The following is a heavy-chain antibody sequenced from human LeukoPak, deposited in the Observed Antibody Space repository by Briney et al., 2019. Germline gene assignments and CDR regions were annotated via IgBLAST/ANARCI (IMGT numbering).Heavy chain of an antibody. V-gene: IGHV4-61*02. D-gene: IGHD2-2*01. CDR1: GGSISSNNYY. CDR3: ASSILGYCSTTSCPYYSYYMDV. J-gene: IGHJ6*03. Sequence: SETLSLTCTVSGGSISSNNYYWSWIRQPAGKGLEWIGRIYTSGSTNYNPSLKSRVTISVDTSKNQFSLKLSSVTAADTAVYYCASSILGYCSTTSCPYYSYYMDVWGRGTTVTISS. CDR2: IYTSGST.